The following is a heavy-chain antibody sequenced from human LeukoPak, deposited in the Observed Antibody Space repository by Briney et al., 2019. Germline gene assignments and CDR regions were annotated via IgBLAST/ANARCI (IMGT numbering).Heavy chain of an antibody. CDR3: ARDTRASGSYWGSDY. V-gene: IGHV1-2*06. CDR1: GYTFTGYY. J-gene: IGHJ4*02. CDR2: INPNSGGT. Sequence: ASVKVSCKASGYTFTGYYMHWVRQAPGQGLEWMGRINPNSGGTNYAQKFQGRVTMTRDTSISTAYMELSRLRSDDTAVYYCARDTRASGSYWGSDYWGQGTSVIVSS. D-gene: IGHD1-26*01.